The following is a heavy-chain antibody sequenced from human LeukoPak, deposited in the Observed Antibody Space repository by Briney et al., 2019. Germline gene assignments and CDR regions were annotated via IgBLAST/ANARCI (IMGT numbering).Heavy chain of an antibody. J-gene: IGHJ6*03. CDR3: ARDSVLRYFDWLGYYYYYMDV. CDR2: INHSGST. D-gene: IGHD3-9*01. CDR1: GGSFSGYY. Sequence: SETLSLTCAVYGGSFSGYYWSWIRQPPGKGLEWIGEINHSGSTNYNPSLKSRVTISVDTSKNQFSLKLSSVTAADTAVYYCARDSVLRYFDWLGYYYYYMDVWGKGTTVTVSS. V-gene: IGHV4-34*01.